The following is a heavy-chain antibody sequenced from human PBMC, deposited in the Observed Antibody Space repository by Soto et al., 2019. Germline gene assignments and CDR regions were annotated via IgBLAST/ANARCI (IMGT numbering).Heavy chain of an antibody. D-gene: IGHD3-22*01. CDR2: MYYSGTT. Sequence: SETLSLTCTVSCGSISSSDFYWGWLRQPPGKGLDFIGSMYYSGTTYYNPSLKNRITISVDTSKNQFSLKLISVTAADTAVYYCAVVDSTGNWFDPWGQGALVTVS. J-gene: IGHJ5*02. CDR3: AVVDSTGNWFDP. CDR1: CGSISSSDFY. V-gene: IGHV4-39*01.